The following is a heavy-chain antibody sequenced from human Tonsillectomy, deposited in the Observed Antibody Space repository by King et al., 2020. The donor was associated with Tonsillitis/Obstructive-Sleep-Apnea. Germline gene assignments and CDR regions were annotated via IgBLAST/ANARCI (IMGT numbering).Heavy chain of an antibody. J-gene: IGHJ6*02. D-gene: IGHD3-22*01. CDR3: ARHPTYYYDSSGYRYGMDV. Sequence: VQLQESGPGLVKPSETLSLTCTVSGGSISSYYWSWFRQPPGKGLEWIGYMYYSGSTNYNPSLKSRVTISVETSKNQFSLKVSSVTAADTAVYYCARHPTYYYDSSGYRYGMDVWGQGTTVTVSS. CDR2: MYYSGST. V-gene: IGHV4-59*08. CDR1: GGSISSYY.